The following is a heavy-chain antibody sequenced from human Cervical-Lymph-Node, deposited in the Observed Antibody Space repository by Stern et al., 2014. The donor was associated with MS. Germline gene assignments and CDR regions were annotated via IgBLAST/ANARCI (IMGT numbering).Heavy chain of an antibody. CDR3: ARGDIAVAGTPRLRFDY. V-gene: IGHV1-2*02. CDR1: GYTFTDYF. J-gene: IGHJ4*02. CDR2: IQPNSGGT. D-gene: IGHD6-19*01. Sequence: VQLVESGAEVKKPGASVTVSCKASGYTFTDYFLHWVRQAPGQGLEGMGGIQPNSGGTNYAQKFQGRVTMTRDTSISTAYMELNRLTSDDTAVYYCARGDIAVAGTPRLRFDYWGQGTLVTVSS.